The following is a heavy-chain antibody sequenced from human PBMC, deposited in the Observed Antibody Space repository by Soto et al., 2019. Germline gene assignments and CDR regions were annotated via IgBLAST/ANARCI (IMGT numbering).Heavy chain of an antibody. Sequence: PGGSLRLSCAASGFTLTSYAMSWVRQAPGKGLEWVSAISGSGGSTYYADSVKGRFTISRDNSKNTLYLQMNSLRVEDTAVYYCAKGDGDYGSGDYYYYYMDVWGKGTTVTVSS. D-gene: IGHD4-17*01. CDR1: GFTLTSYA. V-gene: IGHV3-23*01. CDR2: ISGSGGST. J-gene: IGHJ6*03. CDR3: AKGDGDYGSGDYYYYYMDV.